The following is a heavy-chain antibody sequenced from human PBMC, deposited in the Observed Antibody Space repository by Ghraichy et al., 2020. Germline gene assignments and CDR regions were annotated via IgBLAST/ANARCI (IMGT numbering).Heavy chain of an antibody. CDR2: IYYSGST. CDR1: GGSISSYY. J-gene: IGHJ3*02. CDR3: ARVAATGAFDI. D-gene: IGHD2-15*01. Sequence: SQNLSLTCTVSGGSISSYYWSWIRQPPGKGLEWIGYIYYSGSTNYNPSLKSRVTISVDTSKNQFSLKLSSVTAADTAVYYCARVAATGAFDIWGQGTMVTVSS. V-gene: IGHV4-59*01.